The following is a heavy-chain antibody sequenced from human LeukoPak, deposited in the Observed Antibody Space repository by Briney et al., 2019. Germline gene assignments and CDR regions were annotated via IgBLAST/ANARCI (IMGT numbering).Heavy chain of an antibody. CDR2: ISWNSGSI. CDR1: GFTFDDYA. J-gene: IGHJ4*02. CDR3: AKGAGYSSGWYGY. D-gene: IGHD6-19*01. Sequence: GRSLRLSCAASGFTFDDYAMHWVRQAPGKGLEWGSGISWNSGSIGYADSVKGRFTISRDNAKNSLYLQMNGLRAEDTALYYCAKGAGYSSGWYGYWGQGTLVTVSS. V-gene: IGHV3-9*01.